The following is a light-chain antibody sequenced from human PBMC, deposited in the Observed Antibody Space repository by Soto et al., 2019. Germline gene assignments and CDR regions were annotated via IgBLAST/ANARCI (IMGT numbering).Light chain of an antibody. Sequence: LTQPASVSGSPGQSITISCTGSGGSLASNYVQWYQQRPGRAPTTVIYEDNDRPSGVPNRFSGSVDISSNSAFLTISGLTTEDEADYYCQSVDSSDQGFFGGGTQLTVL. CDR3: QSVDSSDQGF. CDR1: GGSLASNY. V-gene: IGLV6-57*02. J-gene: IGLJ7*01. CDR2: EDN.